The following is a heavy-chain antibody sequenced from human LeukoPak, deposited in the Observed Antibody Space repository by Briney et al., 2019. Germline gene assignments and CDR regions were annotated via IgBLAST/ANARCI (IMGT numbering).Heavy chain of an antibody. CDR1: GYTFTTYA. CDR2: IIPIFGTA. J-gene: IGHJ4*02. D-gene: IGHD6-13*01. CDR3: ARDVPSSAAGTYYFDY. Sequence: SVKVSCKTSGYTFTTYAISWVRQAPGQGLEWMGGIIPIFGTANYAQKFQGRVTITADESTSTAYMELSSLRSEDTAVYYCARDVPSSAAGTYYFDYWGQGTLVTVSS. V-gene: IGHV1-69*13.